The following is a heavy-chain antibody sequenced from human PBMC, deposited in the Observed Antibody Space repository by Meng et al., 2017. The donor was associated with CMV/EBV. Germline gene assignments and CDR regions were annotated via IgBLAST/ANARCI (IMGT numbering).Heavy chain of an antibody. J-gene: IGHJ6*02. Sequence: GESLKISCAASRFSFSAYSMNWVRQAPGKGLEWVSAVSSSSIYIYHADSVKGRFTISRDNAKNSLYLQMNSLRAEDTAVYYCARDGTIAAAGHSYYYYGMDVWGQGTTVTVSS. CDR2: VSSSSIYI. CDR3: ARDGTIAAAGHSYYYYGMDV. CDR1: RFSFSAYS. D-gene: IGHD6-13*01. V-gene: IGHV3-21*01.